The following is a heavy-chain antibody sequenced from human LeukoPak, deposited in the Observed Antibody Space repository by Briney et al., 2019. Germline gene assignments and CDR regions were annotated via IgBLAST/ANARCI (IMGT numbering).Heavy chain of an antibody. CDR1: GDTFSSYA. CDR2: IIPIFGTA. Sequence: SVKVSFKASGDTFSSYAISWVRQAPGQGLEWMGGIIPIFGTANYAQKFQGRVTITADESTSTAYMELSSLRSEDTAVYYCATGAAIRSYYYGMDVWGQGTTVTVSS. CDR3: ATGAAIRSYYYGMDV. V-gene: IGHV1-69*13. D-gene: IGHD2-21*01. J-gene: IGHJ6*02.